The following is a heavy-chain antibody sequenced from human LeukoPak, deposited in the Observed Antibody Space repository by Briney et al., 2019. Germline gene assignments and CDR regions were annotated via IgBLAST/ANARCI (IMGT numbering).Heavy chain of an antibody. CDR1: GFSFIEYA. CDR3: ARESDDSSSWYVSDFQH. J-gene: IGHJ1*01. D-gene: IGHD6-13*01. V-gene: IGHV3-30*19. CDR2: RSYDGSNK. Sequence: PGGSLRLSYTASGFSFIEYAMNWVRQAPGRGLEWVAVRSYDGSNKYYADSVKGRFTISRDNSKNTLYLQMNSLRAEDTAVYYCARESDDSSSWYVSDFQHWGQGTLVTVSS.